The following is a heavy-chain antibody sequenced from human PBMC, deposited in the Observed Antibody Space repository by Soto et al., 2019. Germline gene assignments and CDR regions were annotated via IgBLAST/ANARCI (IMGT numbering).Heavy chain of an antibody. V-gene: IGHV1-18*01. J-gene: IGHJ4*02. CDR2: ISAYNGNT. D-gene: IGHD6-19*01. CDR3: ARTKYSSGPGYYFDY. CDR1: GYTFTSYG. Sequence: ASVKVSCKASGYTFTSYGISWVRRAPGQGLEWMGWISAYNGNTNYAQKLQGRVTMTTDTSTSTAYMELRSLRSDDTAVYYCARTKYSSGPGYYFDYWGQGTLVTVSS.